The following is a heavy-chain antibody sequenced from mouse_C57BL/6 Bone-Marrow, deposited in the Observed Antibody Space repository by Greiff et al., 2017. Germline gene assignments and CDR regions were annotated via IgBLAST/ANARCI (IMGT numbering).Heavy chain of an antibody. V-gene: IGHV2-2*01. CDR1: GFSLTSYG. Sequence: VKLQESGPGLVQPSQSLSITCTVSGFSLTSYGVHWVRQSPGKGLEWLGVIWSGGSTDYNAAFISRLSISKDNSKSQVFFKMNSLQADDTAIYYCARKDYGSPWFAYWGQGTLVTVSA. CDR3: ARKDYGSPWFAY. J-gene: IGHJ3*01. CDR2: IWSGGST. D-gene: IGHD1-1*01.